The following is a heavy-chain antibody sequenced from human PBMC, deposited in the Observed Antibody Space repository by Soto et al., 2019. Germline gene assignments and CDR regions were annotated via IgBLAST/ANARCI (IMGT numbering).Heavy chain of an antibody. CDR2: IIPIFGTA. CDR3: ARFVDTWAQSDY. CDR1: GGTFSSYA. J-gene: IGHJ4*02. D-gene: IGHD5-18*01. Sequence: SVKVSCKASGGTFSSYAISWVRQAPGQGLEWMGGIIPIFGTANYAQKFQGGVTITADESTSTAYMELSSLRSEDTAVYYCARFVDTWAQSDYWGQGTLVTVSS. V-gene: IGHV1-69*13.